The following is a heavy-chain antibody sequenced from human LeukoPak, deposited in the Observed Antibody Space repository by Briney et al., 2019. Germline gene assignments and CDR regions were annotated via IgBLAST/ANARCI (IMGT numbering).Heavy chain of an antibody. CDR2: IHYSGTT. CDR3: ARGYFDSSGYSNPFDY. CDR1: GGTISSSY. V-gene: IGHV4-59*01. D-gene: IGHD3-22*01. J-gene: IGHJ4*02. Sequence: SETLSLTCSVSGGTISSSYWSWMRQPPGKGLEWIGYIHYSGTTKYNPCLQSRVTISVDTSKNQFSLNLRSVTAADTAVYYCARGYFDSSGYSNPFDYWGQGTLVTVSS.